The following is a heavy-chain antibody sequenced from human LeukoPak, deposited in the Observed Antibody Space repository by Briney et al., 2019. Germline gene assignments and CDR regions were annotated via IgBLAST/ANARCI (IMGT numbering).Heavy chain of an antibody. J-gene: IGHJ4*02. CDR3: ARDLRGYSGYADYYFDY. Sequence: ASVKVSCKASGYTFTGYYMHWVRQAPGQGLEWMGWINPNSGGTNYAQKFQGRVTMTRDTSISTAYMELSRLRSDDTAVYCCARDLRGYSGYADYYFDYWGQGTLVTVSS. D-gene: IGHD5-12*01. V-gene: IGHV1-2*02. CDR1: GYTFTGYY. CDR2: INPNSGGT.